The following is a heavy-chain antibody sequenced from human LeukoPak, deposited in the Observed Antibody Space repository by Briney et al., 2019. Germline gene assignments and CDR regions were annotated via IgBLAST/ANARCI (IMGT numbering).Heavy chain of an antibody. Sequence: TSETLSLTCTVSGGSISSGSYYWSWIRQPAGMGLEWIGRIYTSGSTNYNPSLKSRVTISVDTSKTQFSLKLSSVTSADTAVYYCARAIFGVGNWFDPWGQGTLVTVSS. CDR3: ARAIFGVGNWFDP. CDR2: IYTSGST. D-gene: IGHD3-3*01. J-gene: IGHJ5*02. V-gene: IGHV4-61*02. CDR1: GGSISSGSYY.